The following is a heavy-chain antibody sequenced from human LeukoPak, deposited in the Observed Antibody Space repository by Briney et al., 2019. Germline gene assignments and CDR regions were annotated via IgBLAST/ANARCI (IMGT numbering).Heavy chain of an antibody. CDR1: GGSISSYY. CDR3: ARETYYYGSGSYRLDY. CDR2: IHTSGST. J-gene: IGHJ4*02. V-gene: IGHV4-4*07. Sequence: PSETLSVSCTFSGGSISSYYWSWIRQTAGKGLEWIWRIHTSGSTNYNPSLKSRVSMSVDPSKNQFSLKLSSVTAADTAVYYCARETYYYGSGSYRLDYWGQGTLVTVSS. D-gene: IGHD3-10*01.